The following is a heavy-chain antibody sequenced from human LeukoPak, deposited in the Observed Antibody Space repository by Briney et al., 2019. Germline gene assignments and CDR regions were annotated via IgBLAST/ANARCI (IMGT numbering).Heavy chain of an antibody. Sequence: SETLSLTCTVSGGSINTYFWSWIRQAPGKGLGWIGFISTSGGTKHNPSLKSRVTISVDTSKNQFSLKLTSLTAADTALYFCARDGSSFDGSGSFDAFDVWGRGTMVIVSS. D-gene: IGHD3-22*01. V-gene: IGHV4-59*01. CDR1: GGSINTYF. CDR3: ARDGSSFDGSGSFDAFDV. J-gene: IGHJ3*01. CDR2: ISTSGGT.